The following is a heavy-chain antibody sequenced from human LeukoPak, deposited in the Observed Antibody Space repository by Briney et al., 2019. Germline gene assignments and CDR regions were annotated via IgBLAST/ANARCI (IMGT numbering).Heavy chain of an antibody. CDR1: GGYFTTYY. CDR2: VNHSGNT. CDR3: ASKGPMVRPMGV. D-gene: IGHD3-10*01. Sequence: SETLSLTCAVHGGYFTTYYWSWIRQPPGKGLEWIGEVNHSGNTYHNPSLKSRVSMSVDTSKNQFSLRLSSVTAADTAVYYCASKGPMVRPMGVWGTGTTVTVSS. J-gene: IGHJ6*03. V-gene: IGHV4-34*01.